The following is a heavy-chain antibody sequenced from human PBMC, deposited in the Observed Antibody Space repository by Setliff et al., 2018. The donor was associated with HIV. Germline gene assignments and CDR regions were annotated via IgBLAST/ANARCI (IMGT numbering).Heavy chain of an antibody. J-gene: IGHJ4*02. Sequence: SETLSLTCAVSGYSLSSDYYWGWIRQPPGKGLEWIGTIFHRGTMFHSESVYTYHNPSLKSRVTISIDTSKNQFSLSLSSMTAADTAVYYCAKPDGKYPFDHWGLGTLVTVSS. V-gene: IGHV4-38-2*01. CDR1: GYSLSSDYY. D-gene: IGHD2-2*01. CDR2: IFHRGTMFHSESVYT. CDR3: AKPDGKYPFDH.